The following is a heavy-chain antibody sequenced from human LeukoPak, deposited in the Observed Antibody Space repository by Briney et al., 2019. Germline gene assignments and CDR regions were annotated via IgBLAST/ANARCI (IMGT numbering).Heavy chain of an antibody. V-gene: IGHV3-48*03. CDR3: ARDKGGSYILDY. Sequence: PGGSLRLSCAASGFTFSSYEMNWVRQAPGKGLEWVSYISSSGSTIYYADSVKGRSTISRDNAKNSLYLQMNSLRAEGTAVYYCARDKGGSYILDYWGQGTLVTVSS. CDR1: GFTFSSYE. CDR2: ISSSGSTI. J-gene: IGHJ4*02. D-gene: IGHD1-26*01.